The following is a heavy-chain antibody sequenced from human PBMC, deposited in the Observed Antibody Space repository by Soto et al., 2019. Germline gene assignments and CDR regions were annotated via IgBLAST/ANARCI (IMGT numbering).Heavy chain of an antibody. D-gene: IGHD2-2*01. CDR2: IYYSGST. CDR1: GGSISSSGYY. Sequence: QLQLQESGPGLVKPSETLSLTCTVSGGSISSSGYYWGWIRQPPGKGLEWIGSIYYSGSTSYNPSLKRRVTLSVDTSKNQLSLKLSSVTAADTAVYYCARLHCNSPNCVPLDPWGQGTLVTVSS. V-gene: IGHV4-39*01. CDR3: ARLHCNSPNCVPLDP. J-gene: IGHJ5*02.